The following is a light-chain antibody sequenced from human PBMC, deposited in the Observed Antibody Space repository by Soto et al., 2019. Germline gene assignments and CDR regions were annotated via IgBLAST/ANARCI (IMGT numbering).Light chain of an antibody. Sequence: DSQMTQSPSSLSASVGDRVTITFQASQDISNYLNWYQHKPGKAPKFLIYDASTLESGVPSRFSGSGSGTEFTLTISSLQPDDFATYYCQQYNTYPRTFGQGTKVDIK. V-gene: IGKV1-16*01. CDR2: DAS. J-gene: IGKJ1*01. CDR3: QQYNTYPRT. CDR1: QDISNY.